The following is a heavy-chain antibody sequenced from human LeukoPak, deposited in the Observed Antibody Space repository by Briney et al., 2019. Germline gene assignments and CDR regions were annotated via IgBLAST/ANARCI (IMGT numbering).Heavy chain of an antibody. V-gene: IGHV3-30*04. CDR3: ARDWSLWFGESTYYFDY. CDR2: ISYDGSNK. CDR1: GFTFSSYA. D-gene: IGHD3-10*01. J-gene: IGHJ4*02. Sequence: PGRSLRLSCAASGFTFSSYAMHWVRQAPGKGLEWVAVISYDGSNKYYADSVKGRFTISRDNSKNTLYLQMNSLRAEDTAVYYCARDWSLWFGESTYYFDYWGQGTLVTVSS.